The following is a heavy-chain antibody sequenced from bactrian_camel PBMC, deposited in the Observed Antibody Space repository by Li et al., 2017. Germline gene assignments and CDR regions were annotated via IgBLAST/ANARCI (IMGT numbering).Heavy chain of an antibody. D-gene: IGHD5*01. V-gene: IGHV3S1*01. CDR3: ATAYVGWGGRISDPNDYKN. Sequence: HVQLVESGGGSVQAGGSLRLSCAASAHAYSSYCLGWFRQAPGKEREGVATINPDGGETWYAVAVKGRFTISRDNAKNTLYLQMNNLKPEDTAMYYCATAYVGWGGRISDPNDYKNWGQGTQVTVS. J-gene: IGHJ4*01. CDR1: AHAYSSYC. CDR2: INPDGGET.